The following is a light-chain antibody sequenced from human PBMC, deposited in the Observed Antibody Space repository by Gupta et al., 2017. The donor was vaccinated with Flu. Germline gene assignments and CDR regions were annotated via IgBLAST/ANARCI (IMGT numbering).Light chain of an antibody. J-gene: IGLJ2*01. CDR2: EVS. CDR1: SSDVGGSNY. CDR3: SSYTSSSTL. Sequence: QSALPQPASVSGSPGQSITISCTGTSSDVGGSNYVSWYQQHPGKAPKLMIYEVSNRPSGVSNRFSGSKSGNTASLTISGLQAEDEADYYCSSYTSSSTLFGGGTKLTVL. V-gene: IGLV2-14*01.